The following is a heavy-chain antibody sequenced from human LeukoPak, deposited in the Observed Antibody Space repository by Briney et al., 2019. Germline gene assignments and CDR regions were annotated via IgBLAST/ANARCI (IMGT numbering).Heavy chain of an antibody. Sequence: PSETLSLTCTVSGGSFSSYYWSWIRQPPGKGLEWIGYIYYSGSTKYNPALKSRVTISIDSSKNQFSLNLISVTAADTAVYYCARGTVTMDYWGQGTLVTVSS. D-gene: IGHD4-17*01. J-gene: IGHJ4*02. CDR3: ARGTVTMDY. CDR1: GGSFSSYY. V-gene: IGHV4-59*01. CDR2: IYYSGST.